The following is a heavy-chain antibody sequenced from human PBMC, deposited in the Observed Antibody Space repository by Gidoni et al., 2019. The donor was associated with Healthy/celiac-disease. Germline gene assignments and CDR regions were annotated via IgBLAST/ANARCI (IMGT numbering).Heavy chain of an antibody. CDR2: TNPSGGST. CDR3: ARGGGSWAFDI. D-gene: IGHD3-16*01. J-gene: IGHJ3*02. V-gene: IGHV1-46*01. CDR1: GYTFTSYD. Sequence: QVQLVQSGAEVKKPGASVKVSCKASGYTFTSYDMHGVRQAPGQGLEWMGITNPSGGSTSSEQKFQGIVTITRDTSTSTFYMELSSLSAEDTAVYYCARGGGSWAFDIWGQGTMVTVSS.